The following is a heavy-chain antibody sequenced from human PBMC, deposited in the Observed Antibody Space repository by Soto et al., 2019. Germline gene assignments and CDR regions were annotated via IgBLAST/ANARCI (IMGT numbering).Heavy chain of an antibody. Sequence: DEQLLESGGGLVQPGGSLRLSCAASGFTFDRHGMNWVRQAPGKGLEWVSGITGSVSGILGSGRTYYADSVKGRFTISRDNSKNTLFLQMNSLRAEDTAIYYCAKDQGFLEWIPQGGLDVWGPGTTVAVSS. CDR2: ITGSVSGILGSGRT. V-gene: IGHV3-23*01. CDR1: GFTFDRHG. CDR3: AKDQGFLEWIPQGGLDV. J-gene: IGHJ6*02. D-gene: IGHD3-3*01.